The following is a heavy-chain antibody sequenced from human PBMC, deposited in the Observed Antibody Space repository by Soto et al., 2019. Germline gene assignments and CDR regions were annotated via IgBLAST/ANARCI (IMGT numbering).Heavy chain of an antibody. CDR2: IYHSGTT. Sequence: QVQLQESGPGLVEPSGTLSLTCAVSDGSIRSGNWWSWVRQPPGKGLEWIGEIYHSGTTNYNPSLKRRVTISVDKSQNHFSLKLTSLTAADTAVYYCASKRGYYVDYWGQGTLVTVSS. D-gene: IGHD3-22*01. CDR1: DGSIRSGNW. CDR3: ASKRGYYVDY. J-gene: IGHJ4*02. V-gene: IGHV4-4*02.